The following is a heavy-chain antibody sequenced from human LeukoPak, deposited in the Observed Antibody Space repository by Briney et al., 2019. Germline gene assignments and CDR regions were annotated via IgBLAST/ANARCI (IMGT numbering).Heavy chain of an antibody. CDR1: GYTFTSYY. J-gene: IGHJ4*02. V-gene: IGHV1-46*01. D-gene: IGHD4-17*01. CDR2: INPSGGST. CDR3: ARAVGSTVTSDY. Sequence: GASVKVSCKASGYTFTSYYMHWVRQAPGQGLEWMGIINPSGGSTSYAQKFQGRVTMTRDMSTSTVYMELSSLRSEDTAVYYCARAVGSTVTSDYWGQGTLVTVSS.